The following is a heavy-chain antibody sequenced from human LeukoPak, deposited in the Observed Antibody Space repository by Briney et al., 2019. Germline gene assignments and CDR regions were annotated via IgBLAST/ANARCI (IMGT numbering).Heavy chain of an antibody. CDR2: IYYSGNT. J-gene: IGHJ2*01. CDR1: GGSISSYY. V-gene: IGHV4-59*08. Sequence: TETLSLTCTVSGGSISSYYWSWIRQPPGKGLEYIGYIYYSGNTNSNPSLNSRVTISVDTSKNQLSLKLSSVTAADTAVYYCARRGSGASLEYYFDLWGRGTLVTVSS. D-gene: IGHD1-14*01. CDR3: ARRGSGASLEYYFDL.